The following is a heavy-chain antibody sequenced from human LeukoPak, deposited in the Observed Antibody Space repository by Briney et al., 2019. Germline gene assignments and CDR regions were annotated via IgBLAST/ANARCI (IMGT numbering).Heavy chain of an antibody. D-gene: IGHD6-13*01. CDR1: GFTFSSYG. J-gene: IGHJ4*02. CDR2: ISYDGSNK. CDR3: ARTRYSSSWYALDY. Sequence: GGSLRLSCAASGFTFSSYGMHWVRQAPGKGLEWVAVISYDGSNKYYADSVKGRFTISRDNSKNTLYLQMNSLRAEDTAVYYCARTRYSSSWYALDYWGQGTLVTVSS. V-gene: IGHV3-30*03.